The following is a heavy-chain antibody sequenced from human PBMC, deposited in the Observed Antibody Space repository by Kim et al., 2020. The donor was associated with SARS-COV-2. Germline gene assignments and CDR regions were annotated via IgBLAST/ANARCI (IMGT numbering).Heavy chain of an antibody. CDR3: ARDYGSGSYGY. V-gene: IGHV3-11*05. Sequence: GGSLRLSCTGSGFIFSDYYMSWIRQAPGKGLEWISYISSSSTFTHYAESMKGRFTISRDNTKNSLYLQMNSLRVEDTAVYYCARDYGSGSYGYWGQGTLVTVSS. CDR1: GFIFSDYY. CDR2: ISSSSTFT. J-gene: IGHJ4*02. D-gene: IGHD3-10*01.